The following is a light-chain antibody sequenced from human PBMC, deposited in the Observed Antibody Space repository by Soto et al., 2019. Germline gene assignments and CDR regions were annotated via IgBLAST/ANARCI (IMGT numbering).Light chain of an antibody. CDR2: GDN. V-gene: IGLV1-40*01. CDR3: QSSDSSLREV. CDR1: SSNIGAGYA. J-gene: IGLJ1*01. Sequence: QSVLTQPPSVSGAPGQRVTISCTGSSSNIGAGYAVQWYQQPPGTAPKLLIYGDNNRPSGVPDRFSGSRSGTSASLAITGLQAEDEADYYCQSSDSSLREVFGAGTKVTVL.